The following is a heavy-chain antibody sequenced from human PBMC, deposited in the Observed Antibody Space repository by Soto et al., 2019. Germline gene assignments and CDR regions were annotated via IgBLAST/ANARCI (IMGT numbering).Heavy chain of an antibody. CDR1: GFTFSSYG. CDR2: ISYDGSNK. V-gene: IGHV3-30*18. Sequence: GGSLRLSCAASGFTFSSYGMHWVRQAPGKGLEWVAVISYDGSNKYYADSVKGRFTISRDNSKNTLYLQMNSLRAEDTAVYYCAKGDGMATITDYWGQGTLVTVSS. CDR3: AKGDGMATITDY. D-gene: IGHD5-12*01. J-gene: IGHJ4*02.